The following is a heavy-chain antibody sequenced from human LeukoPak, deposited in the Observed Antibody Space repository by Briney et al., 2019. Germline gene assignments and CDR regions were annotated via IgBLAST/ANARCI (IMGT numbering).Heavy chain of an antibody. CDR1: GYTFTSYV. CDR2: ISAYNGNT. Sequence: AAVKVSCKASGYTFTSYVIMGVRQAPGQGLEWMGWISAYNGNTNYAQKLQGRVTMTTDTSTSTAYMELRSLRSDDTAVYYCARGRRGGSGSYRRFDYWGQGTLVTVSS. V-gene: IGHV1-18*01. J-gene: IGHJ4*02. D-gene: IGHD3-10*01. CDR3: ARGRRGGSGSYRRFDY.